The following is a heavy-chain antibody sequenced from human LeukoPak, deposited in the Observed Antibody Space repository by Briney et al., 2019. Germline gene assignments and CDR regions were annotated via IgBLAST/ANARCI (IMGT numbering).Heavy chain of an antibody. CDR3: AREGWLPY. CDR2: ISGSGSTI. V-gene: IGHV3-23*01. CDR1: GFTFSSYA. J-gene: IGHJ4*02. D-gene: IGHD5-24*01. Sequence: GGSLRLSCAASGFTFSSYAMSWVRQAPGKGLEWVSAISGSGSTIYYADSVKGRFTISRDNAKDSLHLQMNSLRAEDTAVYYCAREGWLPYWGQGTLVTVSS.